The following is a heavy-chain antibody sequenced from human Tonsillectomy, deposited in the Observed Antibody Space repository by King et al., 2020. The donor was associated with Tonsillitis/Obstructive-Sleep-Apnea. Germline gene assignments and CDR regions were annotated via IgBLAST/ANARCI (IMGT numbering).Heavy chain of an antibody. CDR2: RSCDGSKQ. CDR3: ASPSDAILEWLAPRLRGVYCYGMDG. J-gene: IGHJ6*04. Sequence: VQLVESGGGVVQPGRSLRLSCAASGFTFSSYVMHWVRQAPGKGLEWVAVRSCDGSKQYYADSVKGRFTISRDNSKNTLYLQMNSLRAEDTAVYYCASPSDAILEWLAPRLRGVYCYGMDGWGEGRTVTVSA. V-gene: IGHV3-30*03. D-gene: IGHD3-3*01. CDR1: GFTFSSYV.